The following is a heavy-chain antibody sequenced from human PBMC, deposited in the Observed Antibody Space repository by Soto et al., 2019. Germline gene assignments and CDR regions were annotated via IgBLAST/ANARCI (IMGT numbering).Heavy chain of an antibody. D-gene: IGHD2-15*01. Sequence: QVQLVESGGGVVRPGRSLRLSCAASGFTFSSYGMHWVRQAPGKGLEWVAVISYDGSNKYYADSVKGRFTISRDNSKNTLYLQMNSLRPEDTAVYYCAKDRRKVVVAAPFDYWGQGTLVTVSS. CDR3: AKDRRKVVVAAPFDY. CDR2: ISYDGSNK. CDR1: GFTFSSYG. J-gene: IGHJ4*02. V-gene: IGHV3-30*18.